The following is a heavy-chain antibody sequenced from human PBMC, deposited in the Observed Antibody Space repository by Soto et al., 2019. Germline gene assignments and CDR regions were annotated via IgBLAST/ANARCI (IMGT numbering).Heavy chain of an antibody. J-gene: IGHJ6*02. CDR1: GLSLSNYY. Sequence: WETLCLTCGVYGLSLSNYYWSWIRQSPGKGLEWIVEISHSGVTNHNTSLKSRVTISVDTSKSQFSLKVRSLTAADTAVYYCARGPIGKTTISYYYYGMDVWGQGTTVTVSS. V-gene: IGHV4-34*01. CDR3: ARGPIGKTTISYYYYGMDV. CDR2: ISHSGVT. D-gene: IGHD4-4*01.